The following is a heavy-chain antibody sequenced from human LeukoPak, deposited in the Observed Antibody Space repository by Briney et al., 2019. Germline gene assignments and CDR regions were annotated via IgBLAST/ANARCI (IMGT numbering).Heavy chain of an antibody. V-gene: IGHV1-8*03. Sequence: GASVKVSCKASGYTFTSYDINWVRQATGQGLEWMGWMNPNSGNTGYAQKFQGRVTITRNTPISTAYMELSSLRSEDTAVYYCARDRNMVRGVCDYWGQGTLVTVSS. CDR2: MNPNSGNT. J-gene: IGHJ4*02. CDR3: ARDRNMVRGVCDY. CDR1: GYTFTSYD. D-gene: IGHD3-10*01.